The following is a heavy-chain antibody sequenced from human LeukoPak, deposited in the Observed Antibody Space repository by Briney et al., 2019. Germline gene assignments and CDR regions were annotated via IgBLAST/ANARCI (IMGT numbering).Heavy chain of an antibody. J-gene: IGHJ6*02. V-gene: IGHV4-59*01. D-gene: IGHD3-22*01. Sequence: SETLSLTCTVSGGSISSYYWSWLRQPPGKGLEWIGYIYYSGSTNYNPSLKSRVTISVDTSKNQFSLKLSSVTAADTAVYYCARDYYYDSSGYYNGMDVWGQGTTVTVSS. CDR2: IYYSGST. CDR1: GGSISSYY. CDR3: ARDYYYDSSGYYNGMDV.